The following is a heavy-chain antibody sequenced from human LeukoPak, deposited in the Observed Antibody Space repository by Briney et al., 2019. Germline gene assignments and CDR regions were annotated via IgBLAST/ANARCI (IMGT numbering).Heavy chain of an antibody. V-gene: IGHV3-21*01. CDR1: GFTFSSYS. J-gene: IGHJ3*02. CDR2: ISSSSSYI. D-gene: IGHD1-26*01. Sequence: GGSLRLFCAASGFTFSSYSMNWVRQAPGKGLEWVSSISSSSSYIYYADSVKGRFTISRDNAKNSLYLQMNSLRAEDTAVYYCARDREYSGSYPASFDIWGQGTMVTVSS. CDR3: ARDREYSGSYPASFDI.